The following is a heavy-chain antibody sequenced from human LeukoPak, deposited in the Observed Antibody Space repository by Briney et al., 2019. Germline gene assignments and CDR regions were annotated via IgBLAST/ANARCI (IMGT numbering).Heavy chain of an antibody. V-gene: IGHV3-48*04. CDR3: AREFGGNNFDFDY. CDR2: IGGSGATT. Sequence: GGSLRLSCAASGFTFSMYTMSWVRQAPERGLEWASHIGGSGATTDYGDSVKGRFTISRDNAKNSLFLQMNSLRVEDAAVYYCAREFGGNNFDFDYWGRGALVTVSS. J-gene: IGHJ4*02. D-gene: IGHD2/OR15-2a*01. CDR1: GFTFSMYT.